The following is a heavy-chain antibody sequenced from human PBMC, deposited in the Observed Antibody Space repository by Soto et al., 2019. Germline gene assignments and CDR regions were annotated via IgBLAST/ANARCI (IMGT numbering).Heavy chain of an antibody. D-gene: IGHD4-17*01. Sequence: QGQLVESGGGVVQPGRSLRLSCAASGFAFSNHGMQWVRQAPSKGLEWLAVIVREGSEKFYADSVKGRFTISRDNSKNTLYLEMSSLRAEDTAVYYCARDDDYDDNGLDLWGQGTMVTVSS. CDR3: ARDDDYDDNGLDL. J-gene: IGHJ4*02. CDR1: GFAFSNHG. CDR2: IVREGSEK. V-gene: IGHV3-33*01.